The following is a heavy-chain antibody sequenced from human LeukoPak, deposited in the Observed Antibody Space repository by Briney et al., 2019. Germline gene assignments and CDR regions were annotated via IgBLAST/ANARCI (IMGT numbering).Heavy chain of an antibody. V-gene: IGHV3-21*01. CDR3: ARDEDRWFDP. CDR1: GFTFSSHS. CDR2: ISSSSSYI. Sequence: GGALRLSCAASGFTFSSHSMNWGRQAPGKGLEWVSSISSSSSYIYYADSVKGRFTISRDNAKNSLYLQMNSLRAEDTAVYYCARDEDRWFDPWGQGTLVTVSS. J-gene: IGHJ5*02.